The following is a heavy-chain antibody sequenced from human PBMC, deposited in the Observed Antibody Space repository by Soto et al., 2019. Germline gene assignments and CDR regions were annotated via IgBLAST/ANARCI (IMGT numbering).Heavy chain of an antibody. D-gene: IGHD3-22*01. J-gene: IGHJ4*02. CDR2: ISGSGGST. V-gene: IGHV3-23*01. Sequence: GGSLRLSCAASGFTFSSYAMSWVRQAPGKGLEWVSSISGSGGSTYYADSVKGRFTISRDNSKNTLYLQMNSLRAEDTAIYYCAKARYYDSTGYLYYFDYWGQGTLVTVSS. CDR3: AKARYYDSTGYLYYFDY. CDR1: GFTFSSYA.